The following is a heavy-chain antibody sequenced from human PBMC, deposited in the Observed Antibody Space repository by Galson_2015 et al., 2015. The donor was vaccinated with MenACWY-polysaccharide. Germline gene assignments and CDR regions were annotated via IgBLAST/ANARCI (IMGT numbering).Heavy chain of an antibody. CDR1: GFTFSSYG. J-gene: IGHJ4*02. Sequence: SLRLSCAASGFTFSSYGMHWVRQAPGKGLEWVAVISYDGSNKYYADSVKGRFTISRDNSKNTLYLQMNSLRAEDTAVYYCARDSGPAGPEYYYGSGSSDYWGQGTLVTVSS. CDR3: ARDSGPAGPEYYYGSGSSDY. CDR2: ISYDGSNK. D-gene: IGHD3-10*01. V-gene: IGHV3-30*19.